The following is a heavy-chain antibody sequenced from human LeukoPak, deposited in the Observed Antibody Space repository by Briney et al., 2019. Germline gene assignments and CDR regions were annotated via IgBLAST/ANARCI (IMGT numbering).Heavy chain of an antibody. V-gene: IGHV3-43D*03. CDR3: AKEEVRGVIGY. J-gene: IGHJ4*02. CDR1: GFTFDDYA. D-gene: IGHD3-10*01. Sequence: GGSLRLSCAASGFTFDDYAMPWVRHAPGKGLEWVSLISWDCGSTYYADSVKGRLTISRDNSKNSLYLQMNSLRAEDTALYYCAKEEVRGVIGYWGQGTLVTVSS. CDR2: ISWDCGST.